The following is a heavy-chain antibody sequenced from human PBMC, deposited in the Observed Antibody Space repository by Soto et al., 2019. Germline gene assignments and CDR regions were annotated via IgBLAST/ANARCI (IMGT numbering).Heavy chain of an antibody. CDR3: AKEAGGVVTAVDY. D-gene: IGHD2-21*02. Sequence: EVQLLESGGALVQPGGSLRLSCATSGFNFAGYAMTWVRQAPGKGLEWVSSISGRDDSTYYADSLKGRFTISRDNSKKTLYLQMNSLRVDDTAVFYCAKEAGGVVTAVDYWGQGTLVTVSS. CDR2: ISGRDDST. V-gene: IGHV3-23*01. J-gene: IGHJ4*02. CDR1: GFNFAGYA.